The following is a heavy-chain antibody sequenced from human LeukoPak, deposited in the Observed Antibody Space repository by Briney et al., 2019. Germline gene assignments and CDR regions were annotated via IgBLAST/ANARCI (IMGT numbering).Heavy chain of an antibody. CDR2: INPNSGGT. J-gene: IGHJ5*02. V-gene: IGHV1-2*02. CDR1: GYTFTGYY. D-gene: IGHD2-2*01. CDR3: AREGDVVADVNWFDP. Sequence: EASVKVSCKASGYTFTGYYMHWVRQAPGQGLEWMGWINPNSGGTNYAQKFQGRVTMTRDTSISTAYMELSRLRSDDTAVYYCAREGDVVADVNWFDPWGQGTLVTISS.